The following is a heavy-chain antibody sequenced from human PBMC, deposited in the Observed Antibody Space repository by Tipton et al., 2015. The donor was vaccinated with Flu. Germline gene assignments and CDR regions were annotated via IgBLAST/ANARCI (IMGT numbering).Heavy chain of an antibody. D-gene: IGHD3-9*01. CDR3: AKEGSDNILTNYYNKGVDP. J-gene: IGHJ5*02. V-gene: IGHV4-39*07. Sequence: TLSLTCTVSGGSISSYTYYWGWFRQSPGTGLEWIGSIYYSGTTYYNPSLKSRVTMSIDTSKNQFSLKVTSVTAADTAVYYCAKEGSDNILTNYYNKGVDPWGQETLVIVSP. CDR2: IYYSGTT. CDR1: GGSISSYTYY.